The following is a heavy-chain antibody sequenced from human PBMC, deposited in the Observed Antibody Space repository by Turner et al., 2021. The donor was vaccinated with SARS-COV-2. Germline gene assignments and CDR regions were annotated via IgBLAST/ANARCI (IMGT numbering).Heavy chain of an antibody. V-gene: IGHV3-30-3*01. Sequence: QVQLVESGGGVVQPGRSLRLSCAAYGFTFSSYAMHWVRQAPGKGLEWVAVISYDGSNKYYADSVKGRFTISRDNSKNTLYLQMNSLRAEDMAVYYCARDREDCSSTSCYEANWGQGTLVTVSS. D-gene: IGHD2-2*01. CDR1: GFTFSSYA. CDR3: ARDREDCSSTSCYEAN. CDR2: ISYDGSNK. J-gene: IGHJ4*02.